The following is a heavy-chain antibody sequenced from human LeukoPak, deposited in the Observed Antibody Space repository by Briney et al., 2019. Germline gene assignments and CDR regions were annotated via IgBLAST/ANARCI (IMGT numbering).Heavy chain of an antibody. CDR2: ISYDGSKK. Sequence: PGGSLRLSCAASGFTFSSYAMHWVRQAPGKGLDWVAIISYDGSKKYYADSVKGRFTISRDSSENTLYLQMNSLRAEDTAVYYCARDPGYCTGGNCFSGNLDYWGQGTLVIVSS. CDR1: GFTFSSYA. J-gene: IGHJ4*02. D-gene: IGHD2-8*02. V-gene: IGHV3-30-3*01. CDR3: ARDPGYCTGGNCFSGNLDY.